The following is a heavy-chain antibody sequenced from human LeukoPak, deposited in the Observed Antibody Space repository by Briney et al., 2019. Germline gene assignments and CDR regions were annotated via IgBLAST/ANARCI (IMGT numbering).Heavy chain of an antibody. CDR2: IYSGGST. CDR1: GFTVSSNY. D-gene: IGHD6-19*01. Sequence: PGGSLRLSCAASGFTVSSNYMSWVRQAPGQGLEWVAVIYSGGSTYYADSVKGRFTTSRDNSKNTLYLQMNSLRAEDTAVYYCARDKWGAVAGLDYWGQGTLVTVSS. J-gene: IGHJ4*02. CDR3: ARDKWGAVAGLDY. V-gene: IGHV3-53*01.